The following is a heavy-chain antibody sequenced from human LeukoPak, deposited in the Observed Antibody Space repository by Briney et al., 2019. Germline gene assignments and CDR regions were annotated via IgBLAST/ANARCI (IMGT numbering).Heavy chain of an antibody. J-gene: IGHJ3*02. CDR1: GGSISSGSYY. CDR3: ARGPQREYYGSGSYYNVGAFDI. CDR2: SYTSGST. Sequence: SETLSLTCTASGGSISSGSYYWSWIRQPAGKGLEWIGRSYTSGSTNYNPSLKSRVTMSVDTSKNQFSLKLSSVTAADTAVYYCARGPQREYYGSGSYYNVGAFDIWGQGTMVTVSS. D-gene: IGHD3-10*01. V-gene: IGHV4-61*02.